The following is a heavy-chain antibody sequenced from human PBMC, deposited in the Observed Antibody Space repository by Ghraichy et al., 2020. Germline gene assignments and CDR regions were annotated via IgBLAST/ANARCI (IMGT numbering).Heavy chain of an antibody. Sequence: GGSLRLSCAASGFAFSVFGMAWVRQPPGKGLEWVSAITSSGANTFDADSVKGRFTISRDNSKNTLYLQMNSLRDEDSAIYYCVKEQSTGWSLIDNWGQGTLVTVSS. CDR1: GFAFSVFG. V-gene: IGHV3-23*01. CDR3: VKEQSTGWSLIDN. CDR2: ITSSGANT. D-gene: IGHD6-19*01. J-gene: IGHJ1*01.